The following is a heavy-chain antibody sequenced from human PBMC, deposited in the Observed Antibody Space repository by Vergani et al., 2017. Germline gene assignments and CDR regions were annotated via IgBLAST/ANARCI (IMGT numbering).Heavy chain of an antibody. V-gene: IGHV1-46*03. CDR1: GYTFSNYY. J-gene: IGHJ4*02. Sequence: QVQVVQSGAEVKKSGASVKVSCKTSGYTFSNYYMHWVRQAPGQGLEWMGIINPSGGHTNYAQKFQGRVTMTRDTSTSTVYMELSSLRSEDTAIYYCARRDYGILTGYRYWGQGTLVTGSA. CDR2: INPSGGHT. D-gene: IGHD3-9*01. CDR3: ARRDYGILTGYRY.